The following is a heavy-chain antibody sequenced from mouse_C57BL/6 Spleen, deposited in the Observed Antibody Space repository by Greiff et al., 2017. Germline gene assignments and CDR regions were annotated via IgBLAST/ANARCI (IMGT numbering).Heavy chain of an antibody. V-gene: IGHV1-4*01. CDR2: INPSSGYT. D-gene: IGHD1-1*01. CDR1: GYTFTSYT. J-gene: IGHJ1*03. CDR3: ARSRSSWYFDV. Sequence: QVQLQPSGAELARPGASVKMSCKASGYTFTSYTMHWVKQRPGQGLEWIGYINPSSGYTKYNQKFKDKATLTADKSSSTAYMQLSSLTSEDSAVYYCARSRSSWYFDVWGTGTTVTVSS.